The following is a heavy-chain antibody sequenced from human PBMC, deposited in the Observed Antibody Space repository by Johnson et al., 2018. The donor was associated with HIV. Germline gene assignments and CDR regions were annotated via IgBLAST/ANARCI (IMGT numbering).Heavy chain of an antibody. D-gene: IGHD5-12*01. CDR1: GFTVSSNY. Sequence: VQLVESGGGVVQPGRSLRLSCAASGFTVSSNYMSWVRQAPGKGLEWVSVIYSGGSTYYADSVKGRFTISRDNSKDTLYLQMNNLRDEDTAVYYCAKGRGYDYDAFDIWGQGTMVTVSS. CDR3: AKGRGYDYDAFDI. J-gene: IGHJ3*02. V-gene: IGHV3-66*02. CDR2: IYSGGST.